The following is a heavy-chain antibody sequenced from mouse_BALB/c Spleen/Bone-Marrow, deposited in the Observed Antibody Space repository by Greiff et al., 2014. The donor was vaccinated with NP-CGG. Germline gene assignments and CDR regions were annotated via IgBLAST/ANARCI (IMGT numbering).Heavy chain of an antibody. D-gene: IGHD1-2*01. V-gene: IGHV1S81*02. CDR2: INPSNGGT. CDR3: TRLSLLRGYFDY. CDR1: GYTFTSYY. Sequence: VQLQQSGAELVKPGTSVKLSCKASGYTFTSYYIYWVKQRPGQGLKWIGEINPSNGGTNSNEEFKSKATLTVDKSSSTAYMQLSSLTSEDSAVYYCTRLSLLRGYFDYWGQGTTLTVSS. J-gene: IGHJ2*01.